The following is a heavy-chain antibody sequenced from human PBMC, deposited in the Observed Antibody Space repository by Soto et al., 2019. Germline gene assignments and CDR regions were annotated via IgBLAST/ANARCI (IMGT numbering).Heavy chain of an antibody. D-gene: IGHD3-10*01. J-gene: IGHJ6*02. V-gene: IGHV3-11*06. CDR1: GFTFSDYY. CDR3: ARDLLRFGDPGDYYYYGMDV. CDR2: ISSSSSYT. Sequence: GGSLRLSCAASGFTFSDYYMSWIRQAPGKGLEWVSYISSSSSYTNYADSVKGRFTISRDNAKNSLYLQMNSLRAEDTAVYYCARDLLRFGDPGDYYYYGMDVWGQGTTVTVSS.